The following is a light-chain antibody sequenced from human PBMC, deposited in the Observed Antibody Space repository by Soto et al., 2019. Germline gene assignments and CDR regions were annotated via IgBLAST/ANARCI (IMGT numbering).Light chain of an antibody. CDR3: QQYNVWPLT. CDR2: VAS. J-gene: IGKJ4*01. V-gene: IGKV3-15*01. Sequence: EIVMPQSPATLSVSPGERATLSCRASQSVSSNLAWYQQKPGQTPKLLIYVASTRATGIPARFSGSGSGTEFTLTISSLQSEDFAVYYCQQYNVWPLTFGGGTKVEVK. CDR1: QSVSSN.